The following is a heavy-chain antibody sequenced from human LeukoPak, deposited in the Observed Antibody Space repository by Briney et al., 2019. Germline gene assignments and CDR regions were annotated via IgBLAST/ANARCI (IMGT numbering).Heavy chain of an antibody. CDR1: GFIFTDYS. CDR2: IDKTSSNI. J-gene: IGHJ4*02. D-gene: IGHD7-27*01. Sequence: PGGSLRLSCAASGFIFTDYSINWVRQAPGKGLEWISYIDKTSSNIYYADSVKGRFTISRDNAKNSLYLQMNSLRAEDTAVYYCARDSYWGSSAKGFDYWGQGTLVTVSS. CDR3: ARDSYWGSSAKGFDY. V-gene: IGHV3-48*01.